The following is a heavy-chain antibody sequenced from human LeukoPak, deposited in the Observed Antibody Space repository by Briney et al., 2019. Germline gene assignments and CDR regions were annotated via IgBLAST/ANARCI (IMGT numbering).Heavy chain of an antibody. V-gene: IGHV3-30-3*01. CDR1: GFTFSSYA. Sequence: QPGGSLRLSCAASGFTFSSYAMHWVRQAPGKGLEWVAVISYDGSNKYYADSVKGRFTISRDNSKNMLFLQMDSLRADDTAMYYCVKDCCDYSPLDHWGRGTQVTVSS. J-gene: IGHJ5*02. D-gene: IGHD2-21*01. CDR3: VKDCCDYSPLDH. CDR2: ISYDGSNK.